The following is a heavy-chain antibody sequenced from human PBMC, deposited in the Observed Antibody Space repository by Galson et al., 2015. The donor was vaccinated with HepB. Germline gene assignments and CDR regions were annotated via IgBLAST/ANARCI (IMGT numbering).Heavy chain of an antibody. Sequence: SVKVSCKASGYTFTGYYMHWVRQAPGQGLEWMGRINPNSGGTNYAQKFQGRVTMTRDTSISTAYMELSRLRSDDTAVYYCARDVGDYGDYFDYWGQGTLVTVSS. CDR2: INPNSGGT. CDR3: ARDVGDYGDYFDY. CDR1: GYTFTGYY. V-gene: IGHV1-2*06. D-gene: IGHD4-17*01. J-gene: IGHJ4*02.